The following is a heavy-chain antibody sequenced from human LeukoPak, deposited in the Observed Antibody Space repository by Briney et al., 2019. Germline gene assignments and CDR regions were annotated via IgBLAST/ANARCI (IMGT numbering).Heavy chain of an antibody. D-gene: IGHD6-13*01. CDR2: IYYSGST. V-gene: IGHV4-31*03. Sequence: SQTLSLTCTVSGGSISSGGYYWSWIRQHPGKGLERIGYIYYSGSTYYNPSLKRRVPISVDTTKNQFSLKLSTVTAADTAVYNCARDCEAAAGPVRTPFDWFDPWGQGTLVTVSA. CDR1: GGSISSGGYY. J-gene: IGHJ5*02. CDR3: ARDCEAAAGPVRTPFDWFDP.